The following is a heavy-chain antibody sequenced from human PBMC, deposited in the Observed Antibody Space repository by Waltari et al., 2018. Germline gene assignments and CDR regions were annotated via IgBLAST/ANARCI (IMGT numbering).Heavy chain of an antibody. CDR3: ARLPVIAAGPDY. D-gene: IGHD6-13*01. J-gene: IGHJ4*02. CDR1: GFPFRACS. Sequence: EVQLVESGGGLVQPGGSLGLPWAASGFPFRACSMNGVRQAPGKGLEWVSYISSSSTTIYYADSVKGRFTISRDNAKNSLYLQMNSLRAEDTAVYYCARLPVIAAGPDYWGQGTLVTVSS. CDR2: ISSSSTTI. V-gene: IGHV3-48*01.